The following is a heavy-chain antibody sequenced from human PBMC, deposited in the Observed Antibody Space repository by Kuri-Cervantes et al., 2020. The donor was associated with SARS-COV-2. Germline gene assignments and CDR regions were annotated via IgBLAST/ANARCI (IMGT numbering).Heavy chain of an antibody. CDR3: AGASYSVDCFDY. D-gene: IGHD2-21*01. CDR1: GGSISSSNW. CDR2: IYHSGST. Sequence: SETLSLTCAVSGGSISSSNWWSWVRQPPGKGLEWIGEIYHSGSTNYNPSLKSRVTISVDKSKNQFSLKLSSVTAADTAVYYCAGASYSVDCFDYWGQGTLVTVSS. J-gene: IGHJ4*02. V-gene: IGHV4-4*02.